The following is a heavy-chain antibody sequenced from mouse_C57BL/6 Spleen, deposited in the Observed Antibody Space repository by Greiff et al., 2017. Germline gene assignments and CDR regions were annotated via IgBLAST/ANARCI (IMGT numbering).Heavy chain of an antibody. CDR1: GFTFSSYG. CDR2: ISSGGSYT. Sequence: EVKLVESGGDLVKPGGSLKLSCAASGFTFSSYGMSWVRQTPDKRLEWVATISSGGSYTYYPDSVKGRFTISRDNAKNTLYLQMSSLKSEDTAMYYCARDYYGSSYEWYFDVWGTGTTVTVSS. CDR3: ARDYYGSSYEWYFDV. V-gene: IGHV5-6*01. J-gene: IGHJ1*03. D-gene: IGHD1-1*01.